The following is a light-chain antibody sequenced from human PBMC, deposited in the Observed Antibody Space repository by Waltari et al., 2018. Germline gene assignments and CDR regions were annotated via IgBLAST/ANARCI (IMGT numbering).Light chain of an antibody. J-gene: IGLJ2*01. CDR3: SSQSTKNGVI. Sequence: QSALTQPASVSGSPGQSITISCTGSSSDDGGDDSVSWYEDHPGQAPKVIIYDVNKRPSRVSDRFSGSKSGNTASLTISGLQAEDEATFYCSSQSTKNGVIFGGGTKVTVL. V-gene: IGLV2-14*03. CDR2: DVN. CDR1: SSDDGGDDS.